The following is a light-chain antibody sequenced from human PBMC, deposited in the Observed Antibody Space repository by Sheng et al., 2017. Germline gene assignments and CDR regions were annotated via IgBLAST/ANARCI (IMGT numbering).Light chain of an antibody. CDR2: AAS. J-gene: IGKJ5*01. CDR3: QQSYNTPHT. Sequence: DIQMTQSPFSLSASVGDRVTITCRASQSISSYLNWYQQKPGKAPKLLIYAASSLQSGVPSRFSGSGSGTDFTLTIRSLQPEDSATYYCQQSYNTPHTFGQGTRLEIK. V-gene: IGKV1-39*01. CDR1: QSISSY.